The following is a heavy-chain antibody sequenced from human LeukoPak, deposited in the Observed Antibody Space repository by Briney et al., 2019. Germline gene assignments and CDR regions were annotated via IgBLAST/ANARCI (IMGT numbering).Heavy chain of an antibody. J-gene: IGHJ6*02. Sequence: SETLSLTCTVSGGSISSYYWSWIRQPPGKGLEWIGYIYYSGSTNYNPSLKSRVTISVDTSKNQFSLKLSSVTAADTAVYYCARESYYGSGSYSYYYYYGMDVWGQRTTVTFSS. CDR1: GGSISSYY. CDR3: ARESYYGSGSYSYYYYYGMDV. V-gene: IGHV4-59*01. CDR2: IYYSGST. D-gene: IGHD3-10*01.